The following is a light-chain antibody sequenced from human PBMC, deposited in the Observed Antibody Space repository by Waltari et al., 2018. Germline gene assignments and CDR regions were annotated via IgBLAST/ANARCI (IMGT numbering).Light chain of an antibody. CDR1: SSDVGTYNL. Sequence: QSALTQPASVSGSPGQSITTSCTGTSSDVGTYNLVSWYQQHPGKAPKLLIYEGSKRPSGVSDRFSGSRSGNTASLAISGLQADDEGYYYCCSYAGGRTWVFCGGTKLTVL. V-gene: IGLV2-23*01. CDR3: CSYAGGRTWV. CDR2: EGS. J-gene: IGLJ3*02.